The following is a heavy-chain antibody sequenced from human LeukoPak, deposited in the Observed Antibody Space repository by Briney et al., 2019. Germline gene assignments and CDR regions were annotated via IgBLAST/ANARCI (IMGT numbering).Heavy chain of an antibody. CDR2: IYYSGST. CDR1: GGSISSSSYY. CDR3: ASYYNVVFDY. J-gene: IGHJ4*02. D-gene: IGHD3-10*01. Sequence: SETLSLTCTVSGGSISSSSYYWGWIRQPPGKGLEWIGSIYYSGSTYYNPSLKSRVTISVDTSRNQFSLKLSSVTAADTAVYYCASYYNVVFDYWGQGTLVTVSS. V-gene: IGHV4-39*01.